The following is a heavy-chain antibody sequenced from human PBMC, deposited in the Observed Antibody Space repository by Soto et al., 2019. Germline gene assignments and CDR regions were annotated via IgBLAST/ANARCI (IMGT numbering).Heavy chain of an antibody. CDR3: ARRSPGHLGGTDV. D-gene: IGHD3-9*01. V-gene: IGHV5-51*01. CDR2: IYPGDSEV. Sequence: GESLKISCRTSGYNFNNYWIAWMRQMPGKGLAWLGTIYPGDSEVKYTPSFQGRVIISADESITTAYLQWSSLEASDTAMYYCARRSPGHLGGTDVWGQGTTVTVSS. CDR1: GYNFNNYW. J-gene: IGHJ6*02.